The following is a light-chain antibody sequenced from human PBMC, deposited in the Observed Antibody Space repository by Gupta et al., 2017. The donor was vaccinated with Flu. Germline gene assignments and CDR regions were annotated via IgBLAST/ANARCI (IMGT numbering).Light chain of an antibody. J-gene: IGKJ4*01. V-gene: IGKV1D-16*01. CDR1: QDISSW. CDR3: QQYNNYPLT. CDR2: DAS. Sequence: PSSLSASVGDRVTITCRASQDISSWLAWYQQKPEKAPKLLIYDASSLQGGVPSKFSGSGSGTDFTLTISSLQPEDFATYYCQQYNNYPLTFGGGTKVEIK.